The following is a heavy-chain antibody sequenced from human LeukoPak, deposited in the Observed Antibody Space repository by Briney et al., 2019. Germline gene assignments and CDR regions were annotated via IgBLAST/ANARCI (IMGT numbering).Heavy chain of an antibody. CDR3: ARPWLMATITELDY. Sequence: GESLKISCKGSGFSFTDYWIGWGRQMPGKGLEWRGSISPGDSDTRYSPSFPGQVTISAHKTISTAYLQRSSLKASDTAMYYCARPWLMATITELDYWGQGTLVTLSS. V-gene: IGHV5-51*01. D-gene: IGHD5-24*01. J-gene: IGHJ4*02. CDR1: GFSFTDYW. CDR2: ISPGDSDT.